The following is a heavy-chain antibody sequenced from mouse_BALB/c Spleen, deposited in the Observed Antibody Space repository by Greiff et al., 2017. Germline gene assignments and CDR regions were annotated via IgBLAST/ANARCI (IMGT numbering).Heavy chain of an antibody. Sequence: VQLKESGPELVKPGASVKVSCKASGYAFTSYNMYWVKQSHGKSLEWIGYIDPYNGGTSYNQKFKGKATLTVDKSSSTAYMHLNSLTSEDSAVYYCAMRVRYDGAMDDWGQGTSVTVSS. CDR3: AMRVRYDGAMDD. CDR1: GYAFTSYN. V-gene: IGHV1S135*01. CDR2: IDPYNGGT. J-gene: IGHJ4*01. D-gene: IGHD2-14*01.